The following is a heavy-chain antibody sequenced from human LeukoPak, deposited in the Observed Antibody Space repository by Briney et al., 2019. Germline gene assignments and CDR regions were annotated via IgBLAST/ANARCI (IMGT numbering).Heavy chain of an antibody. D-gene: IGHD3-22*01. CDR1: GFTFSSYA. V-gene: IGHV3-30*04. Sequence: GGSLRLSCAASGFTFSSYAMHWVRQAPGKGLEWVAVISYDGSNKYYADSVKGRFTISRDNSKNTLYLQMNSLRAEDTAVYYCATDFYDSTWGQGTLVTVSS. CDR2: ISYDGSNK. CDR3: ATDFYDST. J-gene: IGHJ5*02.